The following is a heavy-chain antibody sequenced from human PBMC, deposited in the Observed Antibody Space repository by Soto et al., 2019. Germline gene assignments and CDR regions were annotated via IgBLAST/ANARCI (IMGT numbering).Heavy chain of an antibody. V-gene: IGHV1-69*08. J-gene: IGHJ6*02. D-gene: IGHD3-9*01. CDR3: ARDEREYDIFTGYYNDGKTDV. CDR1: GGTFSSYT. Sequence: QVQLVQSGAEVKKPGSSVKVSCKASGGTFSSYTISWVRQAPGQGLEWMGRIIPILGIANYAQKFQGRVTITADKSTSTAYMELGSLRSEDTAVYYCARDEREYDIFTGYYNDGKTDVWGQGTTVTVSS. CDR2: IIPILGIA.